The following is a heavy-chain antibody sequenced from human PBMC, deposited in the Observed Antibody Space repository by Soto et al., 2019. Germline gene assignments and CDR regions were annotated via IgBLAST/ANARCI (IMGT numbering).Heavy chain of an antibody. Sequence: EVQLLESGGGLVQPGGSLRLSCVASGFNFNFYAMSWVRQAPGKGLEWVSAISGSGSGTFYSDSVKGRFTISRDNSKNTLYLDISGLRPEDAAVYYCAEDRVQECTSISCYREGDSWGQGTLVTVS. CDR3: AEDRVQECTSISCYREGDS. CDR1: GFNFNFYA. J-gene: IGHJ4*02. CDR2: ISGSGSGT. V-gene: IGHV3-23*01. D-gene: IGHD2-2*01.